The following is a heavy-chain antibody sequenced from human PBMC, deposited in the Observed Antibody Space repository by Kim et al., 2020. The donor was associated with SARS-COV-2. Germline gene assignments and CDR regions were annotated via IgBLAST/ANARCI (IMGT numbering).Heavy chain of an antibody. Sequence: YYDQSLQGRVTMSVDTSKNHFSLNLRSVTATDTAVYYCARRGGIVNNYNYWGQGTLVTVSS. CDR3: ARRGGIVNNYNY. V-gene: IGHV4-39*01. J-gene: IGHJ4*02. D-gene: IGHD1-1*01.